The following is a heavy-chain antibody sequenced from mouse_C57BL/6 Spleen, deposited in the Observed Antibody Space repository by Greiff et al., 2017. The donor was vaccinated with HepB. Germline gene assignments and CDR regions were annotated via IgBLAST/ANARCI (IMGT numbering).Heavy chain of an antibody. CDR1: GYTFTSYW. D-gene: IGHD3-2*02. J-gene: IGHJ3*01. Sequence: QVQLQQPGAELVKPGASVKLSCKASGYTFTSYWMHWVKQRPGQGLEWIGMIHPNSGSTNYNEKFKSKATLTVDKSSSTAYMQLSSLTSEDSAVYCCARGGGSSVPRFAYWGQGALVTVSA. V-gene: IGHV1-64*01. CDR2: IHPNSGST. CDR3: ARGGGSSVPRFAY.